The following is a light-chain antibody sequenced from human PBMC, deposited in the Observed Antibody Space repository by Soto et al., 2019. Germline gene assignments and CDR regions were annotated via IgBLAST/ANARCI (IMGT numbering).Light chain of an antibody. J-gene: IGKJ4*01. CDR3: QQYGSSPLT. CDR2: DAS. Sequence: EIVLTQSPDTLSLSPGERSTLSCSSSQSVSSSYLAWYQQKPGQAPRLLIYDASSRATGIPDRFSGSGSGTDFTLTISRLEPEDFAVYYCQQYGSSPLTFGGGTKVDIK. CDR1: QSVSSSY. V-gene: IGKV3-20*01.